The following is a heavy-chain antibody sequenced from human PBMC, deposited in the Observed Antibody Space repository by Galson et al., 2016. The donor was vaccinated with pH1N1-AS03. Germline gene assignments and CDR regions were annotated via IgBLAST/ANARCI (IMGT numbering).Heavy chain of an antibody. V-gene: IGHV3-23*01. Sequence: SLRLSCAASGFGLGGNAMAWVRQAPGKGLEWVAAIGGSDDRTDYADSVEGRFTISRDTSKKTLYLDMNRLRAADTAVYYCAKDICRLAFEAWGQGTLVSV. CDR1: GFGLGGNA. CDR2: IGGSDDRT. D-gene: IGHD3-16*01. CDR3: AKDICRLAFEA. J-gene: IGHJ3*01.